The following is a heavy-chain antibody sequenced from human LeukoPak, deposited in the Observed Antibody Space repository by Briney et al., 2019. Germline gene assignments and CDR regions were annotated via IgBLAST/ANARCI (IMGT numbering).Heavy chain of an antibody. CDR1: GFTFDDYA. CDR3: ARGLVGAAVEGLCDY. CDR2: ISWNSGSI. V-gene: IGHV3-9*03. J-gene: IGHJ4*02. D-gene: IGHD2-21*01. Sequence: GGSLRLSCAASGFTFDDYAMHWVRQAPGKGLEWVSGISWNSGSIGYADSVKGRFTISRDNAKNSLYLQMNSLRADDMAVYYCARGLVGAAVEGLCDYWGQGTLVTVSS.